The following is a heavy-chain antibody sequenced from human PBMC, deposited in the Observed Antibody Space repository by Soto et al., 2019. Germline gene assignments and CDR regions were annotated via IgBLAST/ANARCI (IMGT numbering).Heavy chain of an antibody. CDR2: IDPSDSYI. CDR1: GHTFTNYY. CDR3: AIPLARTTPFDY. Sequence: GESLKISCQASGHTFTNYYIAWVRQVPGKGLEWMGRIDPSDSYIKYSPSFEGHVTMSVDKSISTAFLQWSRLEASDTAMYFCAIPLARTTPFDYWGQGSLVTVSS. J-gene: IGHJ4*02. D-gene: IGHD1-7*01. V-gene: IGHV5-10-1*01.